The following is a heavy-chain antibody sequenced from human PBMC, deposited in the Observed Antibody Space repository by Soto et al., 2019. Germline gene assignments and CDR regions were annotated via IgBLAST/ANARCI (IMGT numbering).Heavy chain of an antibody. CDR1: GGTFSSYT. D-gene: IGHD3-16*02. V-gene: IGHV1-69*02. CDR2: IIPILGIA. J-gene: IGHJ3*02. CDR3: ARGLVFQSWAFDI. Sequence: QVQLVQSGAEVKKPGSSVKVSCKASGGTFSSYTISWVRQAPGQGLEWMGRIIPILGIANYAQKFQGRVTITADKSTSTAYMELSSLRSEDTAVYYCARGLVFQSWAFDIWGQGTMVTVSS.